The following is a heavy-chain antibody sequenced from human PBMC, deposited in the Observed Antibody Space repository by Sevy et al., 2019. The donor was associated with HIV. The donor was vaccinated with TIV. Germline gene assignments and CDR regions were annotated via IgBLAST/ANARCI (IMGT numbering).Heavy chain of an antibody. CDR3: ARDPVANYYFDY. D-gene: IGHD2-15*01. V-gene: IGHV3-21*01. J-gene: IGHJ4*02. CDR2: ISSSSTYI. Sequence: GGSLRLSCAASGFTFSTYSMKWVRQAPGKGLEWVSSISSSSTYIYYADSVKGRFTVSRDNAKNSLYLQMKRLRAEDTAVYYCARDPVANYYFDYWGQGTLVTVSS. CDR1: GFTFSTYS.